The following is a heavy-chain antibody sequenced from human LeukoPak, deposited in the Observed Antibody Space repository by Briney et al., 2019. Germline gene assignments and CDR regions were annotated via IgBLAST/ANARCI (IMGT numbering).Heavy chain of an antibody. Sequence: GASVKVSCKASGYTFTSSDINWVRQATGQGLEWMGWINPKSGRTGYAKKFQDRVSMTMNTSISTAYMEVSSLRLDDTAVYYCARGRSGLAAARTYDFWGQGTLITVSS. V-gene: IGHV1-8*01. J-gene: IGHJ4*02. CDR3: ARGRSGLAAARTYDF. D-gene: IGHD6-13*01. CDR2: INPKSGRT. CDR1: GYTFTSSD.